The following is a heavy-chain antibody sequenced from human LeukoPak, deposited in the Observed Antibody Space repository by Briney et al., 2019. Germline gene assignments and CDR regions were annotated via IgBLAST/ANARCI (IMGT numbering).Heavy chain of an antibody. CDR2: INPNSGGT. J-gene: IGHJ5*02. CDR1: GYTFTGYY. Sequence: ASVKVSCKASGYTFTGYYMHWVRQAPGQGLEWMGWINPNSGGTNYAQKFQGRVTMTRDTSISTAYMELSRLRSDDTAVYYYARIASGSPGSGWFDPWGQGTLVTVSS. CDR3: ARIASGSPGSGWFDP. V-gene: IGHV1-2*02. D-gene: IGHD6-25*01.